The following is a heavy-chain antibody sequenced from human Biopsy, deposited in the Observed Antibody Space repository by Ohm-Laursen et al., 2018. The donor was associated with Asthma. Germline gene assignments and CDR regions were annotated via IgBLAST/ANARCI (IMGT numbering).Heavy chain of an antibody. J-gene: IGHJ4*02. CDR3: ARGGIAVAHFDY. CDR1: GFTFSSYA. Sequence: SLRLSCAASGFTFSSYAMHWVRQAPGKGLEWVAVISYDGSNKYYADSVKGRFTISRDNSKNTLYLQMNSLRAGDTAVYYCARGGIAVAHFDYWGQGTLVTVSS. CDR2: ISYDGSNK. D-gene: IGHD6-19*01. V-gene: IGHV3-30-3*01.